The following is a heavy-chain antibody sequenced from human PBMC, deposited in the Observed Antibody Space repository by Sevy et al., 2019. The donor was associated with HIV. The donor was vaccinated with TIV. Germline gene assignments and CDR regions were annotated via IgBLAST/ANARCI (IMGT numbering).Heavy chain of an antibody. CDR3: AKVSYYDILTGYYFVGSVVDY. CDR1: VFTFSSYA. J-gene: IGHJ4*02. Sequence: GGSLRLSCAASVFTFSSYAMSWVRQAPGKGLEWVSAISGSGGSTYYADSVKGRFNISRDNSKNTLYLQMNSLRAEHTAVYSCAKVSYYDILTGYYFVGSVVDYWGQGTLVTVSS. CDR2: ISGSGGST. V-gene: IGHV3-23*01. D-gene: IGHD3-9*01.